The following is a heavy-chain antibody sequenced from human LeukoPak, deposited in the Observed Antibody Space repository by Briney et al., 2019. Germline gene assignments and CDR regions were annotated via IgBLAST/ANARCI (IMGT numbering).Heavy chain of an antibody. V-gene: IGHV4-34*01. CDR2: INHSGST. Sequence: SETLSLTCAVYGGSFSGYYWSWIRQPPGKGLEWIGEINHSGSTNYNPSLKSRVTISVDTSKNQFSLKLSSVTAADTAVYYCARVGRAGYFTRLQTSPHRVRWDYYYYMDVWGKGTTVTVSS. D-gene: IGHD5-24*01. CDR1: GGSFSGYY. J-gene: IGHJ6*03. CDR3: ARVGRAGYFTRLQTSPHRVRWDYYYYMDV.